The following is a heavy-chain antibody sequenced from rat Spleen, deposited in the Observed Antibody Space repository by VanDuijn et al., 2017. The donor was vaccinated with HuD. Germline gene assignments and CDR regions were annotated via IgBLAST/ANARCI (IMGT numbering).Heavy chain of an antibody. CDR2: IWTGRST. CDR1: GFSLTSHH. D-gene: IGHD1-10*01. J-gene: IGHJ4*01. Sequence: QVQLKESGPGLVQPSQTLSLTCTVSGFSLTSHHVSWVRQPPGKGLQWMGVIWTGRSTVYNSLLKSRLSISRDTSKSQVFLKMNSLQPEDTGTYYCARHNIDYYVMDAWGQGASVTVSS. V-gene: IGHV2-43*01. CDR3: ARHNIDYYVMDA.